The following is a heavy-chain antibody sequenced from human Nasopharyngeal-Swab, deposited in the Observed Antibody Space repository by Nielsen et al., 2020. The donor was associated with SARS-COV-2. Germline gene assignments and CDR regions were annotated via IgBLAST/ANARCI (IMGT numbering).Heavy chain of an antibody. D-gene: IGHD5-12*01. Sequence: GESLKISCKGSGYSFTSYWIGWVRQAPGQRLEWMGWINAGNGNTKYSQKFQGRVTITRDTSASTAYMELSSLRSEDTAVYYCTRVRGYSGYGDYWGQGTLVTVSS. J-gene: IGHJ4*02. CDR1: GYSFTSYW. CDR3: TRVRGYSGYGDY. V-gene: IGHV1-3*01. CDR2: INAGNGNT.